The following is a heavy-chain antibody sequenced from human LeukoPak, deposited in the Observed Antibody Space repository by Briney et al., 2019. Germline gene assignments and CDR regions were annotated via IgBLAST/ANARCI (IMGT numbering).Heavy chain of an antibody. D-gene: IGHD3-22*01. Sequence: SVKVSCKASGFTFTSSAMQWVRQARGQRLEWIGWIVVGSGNTNYAQKFQERVTITRDMSASTAYMELSSLRSEDTAVYYCAAWDPFNYDGRDYYDYWGQGTLVTVSS. V-gene: IGHV1-58*02. CDR2: IVVGSGNT. CDR3: AAWDPFNYDGRDYYDY. CDR1: GFTFTSSA. J-gene: IGHJ4*02.